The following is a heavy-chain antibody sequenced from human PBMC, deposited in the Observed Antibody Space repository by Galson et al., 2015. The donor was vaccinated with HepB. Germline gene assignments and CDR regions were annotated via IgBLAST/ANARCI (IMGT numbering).Heavy chain of an antibody. CDR3: AKIRGVATGAIDY. V-gene: IGHV3-23*01. J-gene: IGHJ4*02. Sequence: SLRLSCAASGFTFSGYAMSWVRQAPGKGLEWVSSFSVSGGNTDYADSVKGRFTISRDNSKSTLYLQMNSLRAEDTAVYYCAKIRGVATGAIDYWGQGTLVTVSS. D-gene: IGHD3-10*01. CDR2: FSVSGGNT. CDR1: GFTFSGYA.